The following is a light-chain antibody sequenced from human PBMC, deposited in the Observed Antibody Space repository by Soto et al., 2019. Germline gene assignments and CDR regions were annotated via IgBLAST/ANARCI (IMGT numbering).Light chain of an antibody. CDR2: GTY. J-gene: IGLJ3*02. CDR3: LLYHGAAQV. Sequence: QAVVTQEPSLTVSPGGTVTLTCASSTGAVTSDYYPNWLQQKPGQAPRSLIHGTYTRHFWTPARFSGSLLGGKAALTVSDVQPEDEADYYCLLYHGAAQVFGGGTKLTVL. V-gene: IGLV7-43*01. CDR1: TGAVTSDYY.